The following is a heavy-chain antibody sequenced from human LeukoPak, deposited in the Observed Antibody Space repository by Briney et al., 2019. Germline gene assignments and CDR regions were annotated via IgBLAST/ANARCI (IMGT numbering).Heavy chain of an antibody. CDR2: IYYSGST. CDR3: ARGGSSSPLDD. CDR1: GGSFSGYY. V-gene: IGHV4-59*01. Sequence: PSETLSLTCAVYGGSFSGYYWSWIRQPPGKGLEWIGYIYYSGSTYYSPSLRSRVTMSVDTSKNEFSLKMSSVTPADTAVYYCARGGSSSPLDDWGQGTLVTVSS. D-gene: IGHD6-6*01. J-gene: IGHJ4*02.